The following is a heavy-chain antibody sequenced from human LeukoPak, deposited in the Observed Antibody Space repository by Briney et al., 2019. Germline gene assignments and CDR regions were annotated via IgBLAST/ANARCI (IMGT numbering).Heavy chain of an antibody. J-gene: IGHJ4*02. D-gene: IGHD3-3*01. CDR2: ISSSSSTI. CDR3: ARDGVRDFWSGSYYFDY. V-gene: IGHV3-48*01. Sequence: GGSLRLSCAASGFTFSSYSMNWVRQAPGKGLEWVSYISSSSSTIYYADSVKGRFTISRDNAKNSLYLQMNSLRAEDTAVYYCARDGVRDFWSGSYYFDYWGQGTLVTVSS. CDR1: GFTFSSYS.